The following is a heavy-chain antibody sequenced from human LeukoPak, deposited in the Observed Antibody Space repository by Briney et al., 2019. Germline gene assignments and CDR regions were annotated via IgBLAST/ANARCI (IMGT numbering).Heavy chain of an antibody. CDR1: GYTFTSYG. D-gene: IGHD3-10*01. J-gene: IGHJ6*02. Sequence: ASVTVSFKASGYTFTSYGISWVRQGPGQGLGWMGWISAYNGNTNYAQKLQGRVTMTTDTSTSTAYIELRSLRSDDTAVYYCARHQSGWFGELSPYGMAVWGQGTTVTVSS. CDR3: ARHQSGWFGELSPYGMAV. V-gene: IGHV1-18*01. CDR2: ISAYNGNT.